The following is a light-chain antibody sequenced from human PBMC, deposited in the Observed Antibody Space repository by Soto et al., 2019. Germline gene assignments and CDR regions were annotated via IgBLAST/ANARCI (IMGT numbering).Light chain of an antibody. J-gene: IGKJ1*01. CDR1: QSISSW. V-gene: IGKV1-5*01. CDR3: QQYNSYSWT. Sequence: DIKMTHSPSTLSPSVGERVTITCRASQSISSWLAWYQQKPGKAPKLLIYDASSLESGVPSRFSGSGSGTEFTLTISSLQPDDFATYYCQQYNSYSWTFGQGTKVDI. CDR2: DAS.